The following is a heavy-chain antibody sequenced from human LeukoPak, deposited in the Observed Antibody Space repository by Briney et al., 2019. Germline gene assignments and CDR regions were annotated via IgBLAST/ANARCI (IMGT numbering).Heavy chain of an antibody. Sequence: SETLSLTCTVSGRSISSYDGSWIRHPPGKGLEWIGYIYYSASTKCIPSLKSRVTISVDTSKNQSSRKLSSVTAADTAVYYCARGGVTPWYFDYWGQGTLVTVS. CDR3: ARGGVTPWYFDY. J-gene: IGHJ4*02. D-gene: IGHD4-23*01. CDR1: GRSISSYD. CDR2: IYYSAST. V-gene: IGHV4-59*01.